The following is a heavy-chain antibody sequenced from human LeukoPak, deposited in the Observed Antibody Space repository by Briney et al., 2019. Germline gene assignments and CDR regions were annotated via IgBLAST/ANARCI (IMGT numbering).Heavy chain of an antibody. J-gene: IGHJ6*04. V-gene: IGHV3-21*01. D-gene: IGHD3-9*01. CDR3: ARAGETDYDILTGYYNPPGDV. CDR1: GFTFSSYS. Sequence: GGSLRLSCAASGFTFSSYSMTWVRQAPGKGLEWVSSISSSSSYIYYADSVKGRFTISRDNAKNSLYLQMNSLRAEDTAVYYCARAGETDYDILTGYYNPPGDVWGKGTTVTVSS. CDR2: ISSSSSYI.